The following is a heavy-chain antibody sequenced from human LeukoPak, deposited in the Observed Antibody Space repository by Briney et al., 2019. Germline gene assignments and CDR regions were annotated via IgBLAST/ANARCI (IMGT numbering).Heavy chain of an antibody. J-gene: IGHJ4*02. CDR1: GYTFTDYY. CDR3: ARGTLTYCGGDCYSALGY. CDR2: INPNSGGT. V-gene: IGHV1-2*02. D-gene: IGHD2-21*02. Sequence: ASVKVSCKASGYTFTDYYMHWVRQAPGQGLEWMGWINPNSGGTNYAQKFQGRVTMTRDTSISTAYMELSRLRSDDTAVYYCARGTLTYCGGDCYSALGYWGQGTLVTVSS.